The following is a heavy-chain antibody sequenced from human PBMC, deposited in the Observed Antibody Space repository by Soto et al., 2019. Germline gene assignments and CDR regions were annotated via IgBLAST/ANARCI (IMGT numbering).Heavy chain of an antibody. D-gene: IGHD2-21*02. CDR3: AKETGGDCYSDWFDP. V-gene: IGHV3-23*01. J-gene: IGHJ5*02. CDR2: ISSSGGST. CDR1: GFIFSSYA. Sequence: PGGSLRLSCAASGFIFSSYAMSWVRQAPGKGLEWVSTISSSGGSTYYADSVKGRFTISRDNSKNTVYLQMNSLRAEDTAVYYCAKETGGDCYSDWFDPWGQGTRVTVSS.